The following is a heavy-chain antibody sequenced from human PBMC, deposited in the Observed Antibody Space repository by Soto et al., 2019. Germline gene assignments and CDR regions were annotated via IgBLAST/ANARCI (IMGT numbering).Heavy chain of an antibody. V-gene: IGHV1-69*13. J-gene: IGHJ4*02. CDR1: GGTFSSYA. D-gene: IGHD3-22*01. CDR3: ARSEYYYDSSGDHGEYFDY. CDR2: IIPIFGTA. Sequence: ASVKVSCKASGGTFSSYAISWVRQAPGQGLEWMGGIIPIFGTANYAQKFQGRVTITADESTSTAYMELSSLRSEDTAVYYCARSEYYYDSSGDHGEYFDYWGQGTLVTVSS.